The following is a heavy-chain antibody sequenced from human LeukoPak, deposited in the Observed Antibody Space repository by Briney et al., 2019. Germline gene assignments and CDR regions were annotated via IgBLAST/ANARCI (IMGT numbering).Heavy chain of an antibody. CDR1: GFTFSSYA. CDR3: XKVGWNDYDFWXGYLGYYFDY. Sequence: GGSLRLSCAASGFTFSSYAMSWVRQAPGKGLEWVSAISGSGGSTYYADSVKGRFTISRDNSKNRLYLQKNSLRGEDTAVYYWXKVGWNDYDFWXGYLGYYFDYWGQGTLVTVSS. V-gene: IGHV3-23*01. D-gene: IGHD3-3*01. J-gene: IGHJ4*02. CDR2: ISGSGGST.